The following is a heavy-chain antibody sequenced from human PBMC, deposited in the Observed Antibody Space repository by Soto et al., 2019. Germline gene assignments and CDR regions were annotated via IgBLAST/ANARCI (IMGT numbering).Heavy chain of an antibody. Sequence: GGSLRLSCAVSGFICSSYDMSWVRQAPGRGLEWVSTILVGGSTHYEDSVKGRFTISRDTSKNTVYLQMNSLTAGDTAVYYCAKATATGGGAFEIYGQGTMVTVSS. V-gene: IGHV3-23*01. CDR2: ILVGGST. D-gene: IGHD2-8*02. CDR3: AKATATGGGAFEI. CDR1: GFICSSYD. J-gene: IGHJ3*02.